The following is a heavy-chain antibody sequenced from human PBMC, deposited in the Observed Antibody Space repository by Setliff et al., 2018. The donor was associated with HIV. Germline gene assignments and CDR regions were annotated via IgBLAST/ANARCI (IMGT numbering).Heavy chain of an antibody. Sequence: SGPTLVNPTPTLTLTCTFSGFSLSTSGVGVGWIRQPPGKALEWLTVIYWNANKYYSPSLRRRLTVTRDTPKSQVVLTMTNMDPVDTATYFCAHTPVSRNQYFLDYWGQGTLVTVSS. CDR2: IYWNANK. V-gene: IGHV2-5*01. CDR3: AHTPVSRNQYFLDY. CDR1: GFSLSTSGVG. D-gene: IGHD3-10*01. J-gene: IGHJ4*02.